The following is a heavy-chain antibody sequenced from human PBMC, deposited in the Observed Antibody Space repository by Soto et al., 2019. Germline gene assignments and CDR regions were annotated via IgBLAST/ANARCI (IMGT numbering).Heavy chain of an antibody. Sequence: GGSLRLSCVASGFIFSDYGMYWVRQAPGKGLEWVGRIKSKTDGGTTDYAAPVKGRFTISRDDSKNTLYLQMNSLKTEDTAVYYCTTDSSGWPNWFDPWGQGTLVTVSS. CDR2: IKSKTDGGTT. CDR1: GFIFSDYG. J-gene: IGHJ5*02. D-gene: IGHD6-19*01. V-gene: IGHV3-15*07. CDR3: TTDSSGWPNWFDP.